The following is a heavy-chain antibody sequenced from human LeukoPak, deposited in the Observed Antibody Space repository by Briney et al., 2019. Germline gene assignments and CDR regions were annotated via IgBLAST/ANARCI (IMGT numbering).Heavy chain of an antibody. CDR2: ISWNSGSI. CDR3: AKDTSGSSFEYFQH. V-gene: IGHV3-9*01. Sequence: GGSLRLSCAASGFTFDDYAMHWVRQAPGKGLEWVSGISWNSGSIGYADSVKGRFTISRDNAKNSLYLQMNSLRAEDTALYYCAKDTSGSSFEYFQHWGQGTLVTVSS. D-gene: IGHD6-13*01. J-gene: IGHJ1*01. CDR1: GFTFDDYA.